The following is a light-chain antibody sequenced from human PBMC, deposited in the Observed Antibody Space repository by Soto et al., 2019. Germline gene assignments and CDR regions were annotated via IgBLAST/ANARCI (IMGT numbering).Light chain of an antibody. J-gene: IGKJ1*01. CDR2: GAS. CDR3: QQFINWPWT. Sequence: EIVMTQSPATLSVSPGERATLSCRASQSVSSDLAWYQQKPGQAPRLLIYGASTRAIGVPARFSGSGSGTEFALTISSLQSEDFEVYYCQQFINWPWTFGQGTKVEIK. CDR1: QSVSSD. V-gene: IGKV3-15*01.